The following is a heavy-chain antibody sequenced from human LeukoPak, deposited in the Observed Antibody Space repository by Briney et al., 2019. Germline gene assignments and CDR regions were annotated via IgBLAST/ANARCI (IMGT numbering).Heavy chain of an antibody. D-gene: IGHD2-2*01. J-gene: IGHJ4*02. Sequence: PGGSLRLSCVASGFTLSNYWMSWVRQAPGKGLEWVANIKQDRSEKYYLDSAKGRFTISRDNARNSLYLQVNSLRAEDTAVYYCARGGTSGYSSTRHFWGGNYYFDYWGQGSLVTVSS. CDR2: IKQDRSEK. CDR1: GFTLSNYW. V-gene: IGHV3-7*01. CDR3: ARGGTSGYSSTRHFWGGNYYFDY.